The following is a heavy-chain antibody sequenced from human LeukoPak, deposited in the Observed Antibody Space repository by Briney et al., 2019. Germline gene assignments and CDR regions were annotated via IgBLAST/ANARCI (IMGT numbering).Heavy chain of an antibody. CDR2: IYYSGST. CDR3: ARVLGVRGWFGP. V-gene: IGHV4-59*01. CDR1: GVSISSYY. Sequence: ASETLSLTCTVSGVSISSYYWSWIRQPPGKGLEWIGYIYYSGSTNYNPSLKSRVTISVDTSKNQFSLKLTSVPAADTAVYYCARVLGVRGWFGPWGQGMLVTVSS. J-gene: IGHJ5*02. D-gene: IGHD3-10*01.